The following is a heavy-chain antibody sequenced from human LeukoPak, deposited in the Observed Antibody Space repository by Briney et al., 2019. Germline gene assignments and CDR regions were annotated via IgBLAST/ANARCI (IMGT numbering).Heavy chain of an antibody. Sequence: PSETLSLTCAVSGYSISSGYYWGWLRQPPGKGLEWIGNIYHVGNAYYNPSLKSRVTISVDTSKNQFSMRLTSVTAADTAVYYCARDKGSYGDFDYWGQGTLVTVSS. CDR3: ARDKGSYGDFDY. CDR1: GYSISSGYY. V-gene: IGHV4-38-2*02. J-gene: IGHJ4*02. D-gene: IGHD5-18*01. CDR2: IYHVGNA.